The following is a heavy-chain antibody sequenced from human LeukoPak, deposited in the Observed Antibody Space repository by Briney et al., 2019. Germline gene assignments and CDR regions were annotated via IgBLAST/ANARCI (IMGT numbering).Heavy chain of an antibody. CDR2: ISGSGGSK. V-gene: IGHV3-23*01. J-gene: IGHJ6*02. D-gene: IGHD3-10*01. CDR1: GFTFSSYA. CDR3: AKLTSASGAYDVDV. Sequence: GGSLRLSCAASGFTFSSYAMNWVRQAPGKGLEWVSTISGSGGSKHYADSVEGRFTISRDNSKNTVYLQMNSLRAEDTAIYYCAKLTSASGAYDVDVWGQGTTVTVSS.